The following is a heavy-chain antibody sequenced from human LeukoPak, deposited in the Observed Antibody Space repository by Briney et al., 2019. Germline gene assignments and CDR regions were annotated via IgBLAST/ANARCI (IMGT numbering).Heavy chain of an antibody. V-gene: IGHV3-20*04. CDR2: TDSNGATT. CDR1: GFTFDDFD. D-gene: IGHD6-19*01. J-gene: IGHJ4*02. Sequence: PGGSLRLSCAASGFTFDDFDMSWVRQSPGKGLEWVSGTDSNGATTSYRESVKGRFTISRDNAKNSLYLQMNSLRVEDTALYYCVKDAGSGRFDSWGQGTLVTVSS. CDR3: VKDAGSGRFDS.